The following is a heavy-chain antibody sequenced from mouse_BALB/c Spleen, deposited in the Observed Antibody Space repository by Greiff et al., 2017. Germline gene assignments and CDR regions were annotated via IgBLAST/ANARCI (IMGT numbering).Heavy chain of an antibody. J-gene: IGHJ3*01. CDR3: ARASTGTRFAY. D-gene: IGHD4-1*02. CDR2: INSNGGST. Sequence: DVKLVESGGGLVQPGGSLKLSCAASGFTFSSYGMSWVRQTPDKRLELVATINSNGGSTYYPDSVKGRFTISRDNAKNTLYLQMSSLKSEDTAMYYCARASTGTRFAYWGQGTLVTVSA. CDR1: GFTFSSYG. V-gene: IGHV5-6-3*01.